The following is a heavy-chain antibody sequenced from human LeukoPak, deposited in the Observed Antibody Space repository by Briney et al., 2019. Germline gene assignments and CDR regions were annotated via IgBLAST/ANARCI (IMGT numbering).Heavy chain of an antibody. J-gene: IGHJ6*02. CDR3: ARDSSSWFYYYYGMDV. CDR2: ISGYNGNT. D-gene: IGHD6-13*01. V-gene: IGHV1-18*01. Sequence: ASVKVSCKASGYIFTHFGVICVRQSRGHGLEWMGWISGYNGNTNYAQKFHDRVTMTTDTSTSTAYMELRSLRSDDTAVYYCARDSSSWFYYYYGMDVWGEGTTVTVFS. CDR1: GYIFTHFG.